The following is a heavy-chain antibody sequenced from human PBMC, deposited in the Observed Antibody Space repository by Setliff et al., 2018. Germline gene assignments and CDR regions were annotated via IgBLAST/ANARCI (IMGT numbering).Heavy chain of an antibody. D-gene: IGHD1-26*01. J-gene: IGHJ4*02. CDR1: GYTFTSYC. Sequence: ASVKVSCKASGYTFTSYCISWVRQAPGQGLEWMGWISAYNGNTNYAQKRQGRVTMTTDTSTGTAYMELSSLRSEDTAVYYCARVRAYSGSYYFDYWGQGTLVTVSS. CDR3: ARVRAYSGSYYFDY. V-gene: IGHV1-18*01. CDR2: ISAYNGNT.